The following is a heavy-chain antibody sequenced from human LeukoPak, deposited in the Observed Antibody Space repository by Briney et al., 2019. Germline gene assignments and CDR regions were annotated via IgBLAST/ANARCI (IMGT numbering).Heavy chain of an antibody. Sequence: SETLSLTCAVYGGSFSGYYWSWIRQSPGKGLEWIGEINHSGSTNYNPSLKSRVTISVDTSKNQFSLKLNSVTAADTAVYYCAKSNGYGLVDIWGQGTMVTVSS. J-gene: IGHJ3*02. CDR1: GGSFSGYY. D-gene: IGHD3-10*01. CDR3: AKSNGYGLVDI. CDR2: INHSGST. V-gene: IGHV4-34*01.